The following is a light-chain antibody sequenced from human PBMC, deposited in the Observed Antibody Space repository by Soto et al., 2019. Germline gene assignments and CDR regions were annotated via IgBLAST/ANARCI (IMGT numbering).Light chain of an antibody. J-gene: IGKJ4*01. Sequence: DIVMTQSPDSLAVSLGERATINCKSSQSVSYSSDKRNSLAWYQQKPGLPPKLLIYWASTRESGVPDRFSGTVSGTDFTLTISSLQAEDVAVYYCQQYYSSPLTFGGGTKVEIK. V-gene: IGKV4-1*01. CDR3: QQYYSSPLT. CDR2: WAS. CDR1: QSVSYSSDKRNS.